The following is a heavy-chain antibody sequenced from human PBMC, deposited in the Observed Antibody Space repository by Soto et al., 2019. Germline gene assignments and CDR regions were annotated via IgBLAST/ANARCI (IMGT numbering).Heavy chain of an antibody. CDR1: GFTFGDYA. Sequence: GGSLRLSCTASGFTFGDYAMSWFRQAPGKELEWVGFIRSKAYGGTTEYAASVKGRFTISRDDSKSIAYLQMYSLKTEDTAVYYCTRDVSSDGWFDPWGQGTLVTVSS. V-gene: IGHV3-49*03. D-gene: IGHD3-22*01. CDR3: TRDVSSDGWFDP. J-gene: IGHJ5*02. CDR2: IRSKAYGGTT.